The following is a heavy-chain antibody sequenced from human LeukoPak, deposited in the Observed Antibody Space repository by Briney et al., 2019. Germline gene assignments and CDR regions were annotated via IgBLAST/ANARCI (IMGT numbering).Heavy chain of an antibody. CDR2: ISYDGSNK. CDR3: AREGPTIYDFWSGYYPAWAFDY. CDR1: GFTFSSYA. V-gene: IGHV3-30-3*01. Sequence: GGSLRLSCAASGFTFSSYAMHWVRQAPGKGLEWVAVISYDGSNKYYADSVKGRFTISRDNSKNTLYLQMNSLRAEDTAVYYCAREGPTIYDFWSGYYPAWAFDYWGQGTLVTVSS. D-gene: IGHD3-3*01. J-gene: IGHJ4*02.